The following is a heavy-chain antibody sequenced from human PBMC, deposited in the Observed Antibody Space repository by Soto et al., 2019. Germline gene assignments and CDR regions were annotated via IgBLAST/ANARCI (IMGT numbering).Heavy chain of an antibody. Sequence: QTGGSLRLSCVASGFTFISSFMGWVRQVPGKGLEWVTTFSGSGGNIYYGESVKGRFTISRDDPKNTLYLDMNSLRVEDTAVYYCAKDPPWTVGPLAMDVWGQGTTVTVSS. J-gene: IGHJ6*02. CDR1: GFTFISSF. CDR2: FSGSGGNI. V-gene: IGHV3-23*01. CDR3: AKDPPWTVGPLAMDV. D-gene: IGHD2-2*01.